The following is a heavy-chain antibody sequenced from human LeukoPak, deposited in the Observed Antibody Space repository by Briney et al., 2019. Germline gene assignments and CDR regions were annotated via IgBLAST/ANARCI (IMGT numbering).Heavy chain of an antibody. J-gene: IGHJ4*02. D-gene: IGHD6-13*01. CDR2: INPNSGGT. V-gene: IGHV1-2*02. CDR1: GYTFTGYH. Sequence: ASVKVSCKASGYTFTGYHMHWVRQAPGQGLEWMGWINPNSGGTNYARKFQGRVTMTRDASISTAYMELSRLRSDDTAVYYCARDVGAAAIIRFDYWGQGTLVTVSS. CDR3: ARDVGAAAIIRFDY.